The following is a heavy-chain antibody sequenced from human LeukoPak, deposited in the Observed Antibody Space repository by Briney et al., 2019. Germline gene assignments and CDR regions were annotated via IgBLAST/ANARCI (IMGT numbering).Heavy chain of an antibody. CDR2: TYYRSKWYS. J-gene: IGHJ3*02. Sequence: SQTLSLTFAISGDSVFSNSAAWTWIRQSPSRGLEWLGRTYYRSKWYSDYAVSVKSRITINPDTSKNQFSLQLNSVTPGDTAVYYCAREFSDAFDIWGQGTMVTVSS. CDR1: GDSVFSNSAA. V-gene: IGHV6-1*01. CDR3: AREFSDAFDI.